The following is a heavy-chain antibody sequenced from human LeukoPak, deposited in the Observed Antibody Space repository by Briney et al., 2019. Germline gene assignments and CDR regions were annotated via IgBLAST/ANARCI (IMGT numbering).Heavy chain of an antibody. Sequence: GGSLRHSCAASGFTFSSLSMNWVRQAPGKGLEWVSSISSSSSYIYYADSVKGRFTISRDNAKNSLYLQMNSLRAEDTAVFYCARGGGEVDYWGQGTLVTVSS. CDR1: GFTFSSLS. D-gene: IGHD3-16*01. V-gene: IGHV3-21*01. CDR3: ARGGGEVDY. CDR2: ISSSSSYI. J-gene: IGHJ4*02.